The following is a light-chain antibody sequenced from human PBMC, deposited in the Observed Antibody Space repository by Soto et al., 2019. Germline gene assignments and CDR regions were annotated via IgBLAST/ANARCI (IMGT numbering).Light chain of an antibody. V-gene: IGKV4-1*01. Sequence: DIVMTQSPASLAVSLGERATINCKSSQRVLYSSNNNNYLAWYQQKPGQPPKLLIYWASTRESGVPDRFSGSGSGTDFTLTISSLQAEDVAVYYCQQYYSTPWTFGQGTKVEIK. CDR3: QQYYSTPWT. CDR1: QRVLYSSNNNNY. CDR2: WAS. J-gene: IGKJ1*01.